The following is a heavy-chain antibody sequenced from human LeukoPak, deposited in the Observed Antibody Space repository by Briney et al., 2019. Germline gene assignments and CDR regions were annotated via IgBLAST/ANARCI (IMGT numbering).Heavy chain of an antibody. D-gene: IGHD3-10*01. J-gene: IGHJ5*02. CDR2: IYYSGST. Sequence: PSETLSLTCTVSGGSISSYYWSWIRQPPGKGLEWIGYIYYSGSTNYNPSLKSRVTISVDTSKNQFSLKLSSVTAADTAVYYCARDRQRWFGEMGGHWFDPWGQGTLATVSS. V-gene: IGHV4-59*01. CDR1: GGSISSYY. CDR3: ARDRQRWFGEMGGHWFDP.